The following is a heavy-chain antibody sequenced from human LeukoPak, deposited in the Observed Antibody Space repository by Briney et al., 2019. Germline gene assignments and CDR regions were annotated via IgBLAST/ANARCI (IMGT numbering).Heavy chain of an antibody. CDR2: IYYSGST. CDR1: GGSISSSSYY. V-gene: IGHV4-39*01. D-gene: IGHD3-10*01. J-gene: IGHJ5*02. Sequence: PSETLSLTCTVSGGSISSSSYYWGWIRQPPGKGLEWIGSIYYSGSTYYNPSLKSRVTISVDTSKNQFSLKLSSVTAADTAVYYCARGTGSNWFDAWGQGILVTVSS. CDR3: ARGTGSNWFDA.